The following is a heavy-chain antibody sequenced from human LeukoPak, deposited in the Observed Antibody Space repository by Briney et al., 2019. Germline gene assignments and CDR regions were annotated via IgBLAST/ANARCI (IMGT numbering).Heavy chain of an antibody. J-gene: IGHJ5*02. D-gene: IGHD4-11*01. CDR2: IYYSGST. V-gene: IGHV4-59*01. CDR1: GGSISSYY. Sequence: SETLSLTCTVSGGSISSYYWSWIRQPPGKGLEWIGYIYYSGSTNYNPSLKSRVTISVDTSKNQFSLKLSSVTAADTAVYYCAREAVTSANWFDPWGQGTLVTDSS. CDR3: AREAVTSANWFDP.